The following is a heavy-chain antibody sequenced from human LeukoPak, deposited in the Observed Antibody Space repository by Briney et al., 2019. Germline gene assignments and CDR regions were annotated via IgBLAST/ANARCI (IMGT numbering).Heavy chain of an antibody. Sequence: ASVKVSCKASGYTFTSYGISWVRQAPGQGLEWMGWISAYNGNTNYAQKLQGRVTMTTDTSTSTAYMELRSLRSDDTAVYYCARAVAINYDILTGFDYWGQGTLVTVSS. V-gene: IGHV1-18*01. CDR1: GYTFTSYG. CDR2: ISAYNGNT. CDR3: ARAVAINYDILTGFDY. D-gene: IGHD3-9*01. J-gene: IGHJ4*02.